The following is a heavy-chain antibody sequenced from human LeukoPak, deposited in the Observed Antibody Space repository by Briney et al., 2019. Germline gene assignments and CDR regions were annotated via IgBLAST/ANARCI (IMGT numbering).Heavy chain of an antibody. D-gene: IGHD1-26*01. Sequence: GGSLRLSCEASGFKFGTYAMTWVRQAPGKGLEWVSTLSGTGGSTYYADSVKGRFTISRDNSENTLFLQMNSLKAEDTAIYYCAKNRRVGATPVDYWGQGTLVTVSS. CDR3: AKNRRVGATPVDY. CDR1: GFKFGTYA. J-gene: IGHJ4*02. CDR2: LSGTGGST. V-gene: IGHV3-23*01.